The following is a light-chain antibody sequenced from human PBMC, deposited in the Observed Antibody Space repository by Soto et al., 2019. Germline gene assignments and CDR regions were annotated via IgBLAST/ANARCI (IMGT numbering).Light chain of an antibody. V-gene: IGKV3-20*01. CDR2: GAF. CDR3: QQYGSAPRT. Sequence: EIVLTESPGHLSLSPGERATLSFMASPSVSSNFVAWYQQKPGQAPRLLISGAFNRATGVPDRFSGGGSGTDFTLTISRLEAEDFAVYYCQQYGSAPRTFCQ. CDR1: PSVSSNF. J-gene: IGKJ1*01.